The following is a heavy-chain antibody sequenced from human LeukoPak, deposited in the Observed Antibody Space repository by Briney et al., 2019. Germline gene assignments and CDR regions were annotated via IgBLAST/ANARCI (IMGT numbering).Heavy chain of an antibody. V-gene: IGHV3-23*01. CDR2: ISGSGGST. J-gene: IGHJ4*02. CDR1: GFTSSRYA. Sequence: GGSLRLSCAASGFTSSRYAMTWVRQAPGKGLEWVSGISGSGGSTFYVASVKGRFTVSRDNSKNTLYLQMNNLRAEDTAVYYCAKDNRPYYYDSSGSIFDYWGQGTLVTVSS. D-gene: IGHD3-22*01. CDR3: AKDNRPYYYDSSGSIFDY.